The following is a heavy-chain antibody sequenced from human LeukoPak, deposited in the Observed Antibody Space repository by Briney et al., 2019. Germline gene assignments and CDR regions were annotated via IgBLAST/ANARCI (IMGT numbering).Heavy chain of an antibody. CDR1: GGSISSHY. D-gene: IGHD6-13*01. CDR3: VRDSRHSSRGNWFDP. Sequence: PSETLSLTCTVSGGSISSHYWSWIRQPPGKGLGWIGYIYYSGTTNYNPSLKSRVTISVDTSKNQFSLKLNSVTAAGTAVYYCVRDSRHSSRGNWFDPWGQGTLVTVSS. J-gene: IGHJ5*02. CDR2: IYYSGTT. V-gene: IGHV4-59*11.